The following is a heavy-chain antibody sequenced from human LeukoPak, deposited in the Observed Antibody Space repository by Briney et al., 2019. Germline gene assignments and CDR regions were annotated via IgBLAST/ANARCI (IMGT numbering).Heavy chain of an antibody. D-gene: IGHD3-16*01. CDR2: ISAGAGST. CDR3: AKHFTLSD. J-gene: IGHJ4*02. Sequence: GGSLRLSCAASGFAFGTYGMYWVRQAPGKGLEWVSAISAGAGSTYYADSVKGRFTISRDNSKNTLYLQMNGLRADDTAVYYCAKHFTLSDWGQGTLVTVSS. CDR1: GFAFGTYG. V-gene: IGHV3-23*01.